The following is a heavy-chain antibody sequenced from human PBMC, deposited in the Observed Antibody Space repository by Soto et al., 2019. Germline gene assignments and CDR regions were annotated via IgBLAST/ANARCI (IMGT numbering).Heavy chain of an antibody. CDR1: GYTFTNYY. Sequence: QVQLVQSGAEVKKPGASVKVSCKASGYTFTNYYMHWVRQAPGQGLEWMGIINPSGGRTNYAQKFQGRVTMTRDTSTSTVYLELSTLLSEDTAVYYCARDLSSYSSGWYDLWGRGTLVTVTS. V-gene: IGHV1-46*01. D-gene: IGHD6-19*01. CDR3: ARDLSSYSSGWYDL. J-gene: IGHJ2*01. CDR2: INPSGGRT.